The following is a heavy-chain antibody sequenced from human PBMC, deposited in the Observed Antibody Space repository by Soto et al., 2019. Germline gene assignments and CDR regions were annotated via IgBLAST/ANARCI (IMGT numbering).Heavy chain of an antibody. CDR3: ALNVECSGGSCYKGGMDV. Sequence: QVQLVESGGGVVQPGRSLRLSCAASGFTFSSYAMHWVRQAPGKGLEWEAVISYDGSNKYYADSVKGRFTISRDNSKNTLYLQMNSLRAEDTAVYYCALNVECSGGSCYKGGMDVWGQGTTVTVSS. D-gene: IGHD2-15*01. J-gene: IGHJ6*02. CDR2: ISYDGSNK. V-gene: IGHV3-30-3*01. CDR1: GFTFSSYA.